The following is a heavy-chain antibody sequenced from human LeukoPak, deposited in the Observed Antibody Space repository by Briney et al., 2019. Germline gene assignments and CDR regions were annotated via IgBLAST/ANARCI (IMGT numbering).Heavy chain of an antibody. CDR2: ISWNSGSI. J-gene: IGHJ3*02. CDR3: AKVRIQLWKDAFDI. CDR1: GFTFDDYA. Sequence: GGSLRLSCAASGFTFDDYAMHWVRHAPGKGLEWVSGISWNSGSIGYADSVKGRFTISRDNAKNSLYLQMNSLRAEDMALYYCAKVRIQLWKDAFDIWGQGTMVTVSS. V-gene: IGHV3-9*03. D-gene: IGHD5-18*01.